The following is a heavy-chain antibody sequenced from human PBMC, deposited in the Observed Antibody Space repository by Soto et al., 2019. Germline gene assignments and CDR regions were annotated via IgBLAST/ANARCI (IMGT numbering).Heavy chain of an antibody. D-gene: IGHD4-17*01. CDR1: GGTFSSYA. Sequence: SVKVSCKASGGTFSSYAISWVRQAPGQGLEWMGGIIPIFGTANYAQKFQGRVTITADESTSTAYMELSSLGSEDTAVYYCARDLDYGDYFAYYGMDVWGQGTTVTVSS. CDR2: IIPIFGTA. V-gene: IGHV1-69*13. CDR3: ARDLDYGDYFAYYGMDV. J-gene: IGHJ6*02.